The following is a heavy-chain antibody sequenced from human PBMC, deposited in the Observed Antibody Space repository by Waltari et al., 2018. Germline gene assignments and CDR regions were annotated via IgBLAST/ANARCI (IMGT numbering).Heavy chain of an antibody. CDR2: ISYDGSNK. V-gene: IGHV3-30*01. CDR3: AKSLGDTYGRYPMDY. J-gene: IGHJ4*02. Sequence: QVQLVESGGGVVQPGRSLRLSCAASGFTFNSYAMHWVRQAPGKGLEWVAVISYDGSNKYYADSVKGRFTISRDNSKNTLFLQMNSLRAEDTALYYCAKSLGDTYGRYPMDYWGQGTLVTVSS. CDR1: GFTFNSYA. D-gene: IGHD3-10*01.